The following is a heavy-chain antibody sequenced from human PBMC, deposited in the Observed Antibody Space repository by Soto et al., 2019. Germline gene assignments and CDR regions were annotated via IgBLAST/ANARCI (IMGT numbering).Heavy chain of an antibody. V-gene: IGHV1-18*01. CDR2: ISAYNGNT. Sequence: QVQLVQSGAEVKKPGASVKVSCKASGYTFSTYGISWVRQAPGQGLEWMGWISAYNGNTNYAQKLQGRVTMTTDTSTSTAYMELRSLISDDTAVYYCARTPTPSHESSSRWGYFDYWGQGTLVTVSS. CDR3: ARTPTPSHESSSRWGYFDY. CDR1: GYTFSTYG. J-gene: IGHJ4*02. D-gene: IGHD3-22*01.